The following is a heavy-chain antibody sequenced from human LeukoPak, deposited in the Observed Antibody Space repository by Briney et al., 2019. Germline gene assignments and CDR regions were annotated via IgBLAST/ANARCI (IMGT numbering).Heavy chain of an antibody. CDR3: ARVSAYCTSTSCPLANFFDY. CDR2: ISAYNGNT. V-gene: IGHV1-18*01. Sequence: ASVKVSCKASGYTFTSYGISWVRQAPGQGLEWMGWISAYNGNTNYAQKLQGRVTMTTDTSTSTVYMELSSLRSEDTALYYCARVSAYCTSTSCPLANFFDYWGQGTLVTVSS. J-gene: IGHJ4*02. CDR1: GYTFTSYG. D-gene: IGHD2-2*01.